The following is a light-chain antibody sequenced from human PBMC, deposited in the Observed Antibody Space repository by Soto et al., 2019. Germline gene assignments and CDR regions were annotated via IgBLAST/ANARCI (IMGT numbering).Light chain of an antibody. CDR1: QSISSW. Sequence: DIQMTQSPSTLSASVGDRVTITCRASQSISSWLAWYQQKPGKAPKLLIHDASSLERGVPSRFSGSESGTEFTLTMSSLQPDDFETYYCQQYNSYQWTFGQGTKVDI. CDR3: QQYNSYQWT. J-gene: IGKJ1*01. V-gene: IGKV1-5*01. CDR2: DAS.